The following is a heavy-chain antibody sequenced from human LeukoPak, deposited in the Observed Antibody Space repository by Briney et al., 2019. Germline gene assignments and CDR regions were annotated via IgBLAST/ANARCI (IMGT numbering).Heavy chain of an antibody. J-gene: IGHJ4*02. CDR1: GGTSSSYA. V-gene: IGHV1-69*04. Sequence: SVKVSCKASGGTSSSYAISWVRQAPGQGLEWMGRIIPILGIANYAQKFQGRVTITADKSTSTAYMELSSLRSEDTAVYYCARITGTTPSLQWGQGTLVTVSS. D-gene: IGHD1-20*01. CDR2: IIPILGIA. CDR3: ARITGTTPSLQ.